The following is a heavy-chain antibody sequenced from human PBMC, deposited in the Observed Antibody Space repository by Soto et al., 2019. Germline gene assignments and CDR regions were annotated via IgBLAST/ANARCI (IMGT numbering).Heavy chain of an antibody. CDR2: IIPIFGTA. V-gene: IGHV1-69*12. CDR1: GGTFSSYA. J-gene: IGHJ6*02. Sequence: QVQLVQSGAEVKKPGSSVKVSCKASGGTFSSYAISWVRQAPGQGLEWMGGIIPIFGTANYAQKFQGRVTITADESTSTAYMELSSLRSEDTAIYYCASDVDIVATTANYGMDVWGQGTSVTVSS. D-gene: IGHD5-12*01. CDR3: ASDVDIVATTANYGMDV.